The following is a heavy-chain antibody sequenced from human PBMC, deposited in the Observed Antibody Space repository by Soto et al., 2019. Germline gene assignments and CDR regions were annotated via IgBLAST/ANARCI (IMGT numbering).Heavy chain of an antibody. CDR3: ARGAVAGAFDI. D-gene: IGHD2-15*01. J-gene: IGHJ3*02. CDR2: IGTAGDT. Sequence: EVQLVESGGGLVQPGGSLRLSCAASGFTFSSYDMHWVRQATGKGLEWVSAIGTAGDTYYPGSVKGRFTISRENAKNSLYLQMNSLRAGDTAVYYCARGAVAGAFDICGQGTMVTVSS. CDR1: GFTFSSYD. V-gene: IGHV3-13*01.